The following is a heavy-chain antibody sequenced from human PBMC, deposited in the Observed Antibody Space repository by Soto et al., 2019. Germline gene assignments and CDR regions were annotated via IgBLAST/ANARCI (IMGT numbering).Heavy chain of an antibody. V-gene: IGHV4-34*01. CDR2: INHSGST. CDR1: VGSFSGYY. J-gene: IGHJ4*02. D-gene: IGHD2-8*02. Sequence: PSETLSLTCAVYVGSFSGYYWTWIRQPPGTGLEWIGEINHSGSTNYNPSLKSRVTISVDTSKNQFSLKLTSVTAADTAVYYCARDKITGLFDYWGQGTLVTVS. CDR3: ARDKITGLFDY.